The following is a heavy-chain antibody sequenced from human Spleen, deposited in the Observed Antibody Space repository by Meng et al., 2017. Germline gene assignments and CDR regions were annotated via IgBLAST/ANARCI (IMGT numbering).Heavy chain of an antibody. CDR1: GFTFSKYW. Sequence: GESLKISCAGSGFTFSKYWMHWVRQAPGEGLVWVSRISSDGSSTRYADSVKGRFTISRDNANNTLFLQMNGLRAEDTAVYYCTKEGASVISLDYWGQGTLVTVSS. CDR2: ISSDGSST. V-gene: IGHV3-74*01. CDR3: TKEGASVISLDY. J-gene: IGHJ4*02. D-gene: IGHD4-23*01.